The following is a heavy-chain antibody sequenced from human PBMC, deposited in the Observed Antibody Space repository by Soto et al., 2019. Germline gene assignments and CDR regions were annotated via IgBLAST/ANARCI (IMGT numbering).Heavy chain of an antibody. CDR2: INSDGSST. Sequence: GGSLRLSCAASGFTFSSYWMHWVRQAPGKGLVWVSRINSDGSSTSYADSVKGRFTISRDNAKNTLYLQMNSLRAEDTAVYYCAREGPSGRFLEWLTSGYGMDVWGQGITVTVSS. V-gene: IGHV3-74*01. J-gene: IGHJ6*02. CDR1: GFTFSSYW. CDR3: AREGPSGRFLEWLTSGYGMDV. D-gene: IGHD3-3*01.